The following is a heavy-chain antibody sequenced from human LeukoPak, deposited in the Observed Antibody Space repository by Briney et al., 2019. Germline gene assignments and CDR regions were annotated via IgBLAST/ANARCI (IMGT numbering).Heavy chain of an antibody. Sequence: NTAEILSLTCTVSGGSISSYYWSWIRQPPGKGLERIGYIYYSGSTNYNPSLKSRVTISVDTSKNQFSLKLSSVTAADTAVYYCATYYYDSSGPAGGLFDYWGQGTLVTVSS. D-gene: IGHD3-22*01. CDR1: GGSISSYY. V-gene: IGHV4-59*01. J-gene: IGHJ4*02. CDR3: ATYYYDSSGPAGGLFDY. CDR2: IYYSGST.